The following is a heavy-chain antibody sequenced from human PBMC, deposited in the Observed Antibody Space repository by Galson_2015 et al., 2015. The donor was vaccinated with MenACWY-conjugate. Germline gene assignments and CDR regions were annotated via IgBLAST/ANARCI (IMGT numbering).Heavy chain of an antibody. V-gene: IGHV3-30*04. Sequence: SLRLSCAASGFTFSSYAMHWVRQAPGKGLEWVAVISYDGSNKYYADSVKGRFTNSRDNSKNTLYLQMNSLRAEDTAVYYCARDRGGFGDGLGPNFDYWGQGSLVTVSS. CDR1: GFTFSSYA. CDR2: ISYDGSNK. CDR3: ARDRGGFGDGLGPNFDY. D-gene: IGHD3-10*01. J-gene: IGHJ4*02.